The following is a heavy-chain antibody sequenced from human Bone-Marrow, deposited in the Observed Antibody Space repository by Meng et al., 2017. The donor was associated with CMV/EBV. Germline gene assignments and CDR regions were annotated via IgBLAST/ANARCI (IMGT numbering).Heavy chain of an antibody. V-gene: IGHV1-18*01. CDR1: GYTFTSYG. CDR2: ISAYNGNT. J-gene: IGHJ6*02. Sequence: ASVKVSYKASGYTFTSYGISWVRQAPGQGLEWMGWISAYNGNTNYAQKLQGRVTMTTDTSTSTAYMELRSLRSEDTAVYYCARGDVVVPAAILGMDYYYYYGMDVWGQGTTVTVSS. CDR3: ARGDVVVPAAILGMDYYYYYGMDV. D-gene: IGHD2-2*02.